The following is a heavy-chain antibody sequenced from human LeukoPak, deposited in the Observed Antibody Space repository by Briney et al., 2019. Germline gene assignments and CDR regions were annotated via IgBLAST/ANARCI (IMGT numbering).Heavy chain of an antibody. CDR3: ARGGATRGRFEN. CDR1: GVPFNVQT. J-gene: IGHJ4*02. Sequence: GGSLRLSCAASGVPFNVQTMSWVRQAPGKGLDWVASMRQDGSQISYVDSVKGRFTISRDKPKNSLYLQMNSLRAEDTAVYYCARGGATRGRFENWGQGTLVTVSS. D-gene: IGHD1-26*01. CDR2: MRQDGSQI. V-gene: IGHV3-7*01.